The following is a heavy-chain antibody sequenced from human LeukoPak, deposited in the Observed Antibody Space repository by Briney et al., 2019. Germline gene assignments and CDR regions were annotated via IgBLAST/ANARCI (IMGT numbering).Heavy chain of an antibody. Sequence: SSQTLSLTCAISGDSVSSTSAAWNWSRQSPSRGLEWLGRTYYRSKWYNDYAVSVKSRIAINADTSKNQFSLQLNSVTPEDTAVYYCARNCGTGDTGCSHWAQGTLVTVSS. CDR3: ARNCGTGDTGCSH. D-gene: IGHD2-15*01. CDR1: GDSVSSTSAA. J-gene: IGHJ4*02. V-gene: IGHV6-1*01. CDR2: TYYRSKWYN.